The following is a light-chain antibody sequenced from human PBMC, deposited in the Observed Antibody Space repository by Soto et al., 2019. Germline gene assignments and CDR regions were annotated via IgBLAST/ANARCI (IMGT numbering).Light chain of an antibody. V-gene: IGKV4-1*01. CDR3: QQFYTTLT. J-gene: IGKJ4*01. CDR2: WAS. CDR1: QSILYSSDNKKY. Sequence: DIVMTQSPDSLAVSLGERATINCKSSQSILYSSDNKKYLAWYQQKPGQPPKLLIYWASTRDSGVPDRFSGSGSGADFTLTISSLQAEDVAVYYCQQFYTTLTFGGGTKVEIK.